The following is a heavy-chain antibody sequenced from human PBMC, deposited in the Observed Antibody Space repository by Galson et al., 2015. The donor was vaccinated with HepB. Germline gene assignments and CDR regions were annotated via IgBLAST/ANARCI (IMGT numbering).Heavy chain of an antibody. D-gene: IGHD3-10*01. CDR1: GFTVSNTA. J-gene: IGHJ6*04. Sequence: SLRLSCAASGFTVSNTAVTWVRQAPGKGLEWVSTMTGTGAGTFYADSLQGRFSIFRDNSKNTLYLQMDSLRAEDTALYFCAKNSGSSLPVLHMDVWGKGTTVTVSS. CDR2: MTGTGAGT. CDR3: AKNSGSSLPVLHMDV. V-gene: IGHV3-23*01.